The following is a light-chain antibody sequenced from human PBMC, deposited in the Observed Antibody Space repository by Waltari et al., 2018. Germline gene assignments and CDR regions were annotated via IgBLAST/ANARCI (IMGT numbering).Light chain of an antibody. CDR3: HQYDTSPQT. Sequence: EVVLTQSPGTLSFSPGERATLSCRASQNIRGAYLAWYQQRPGHAPRLLIYDSFIRATGIPDRFSGSGSGADFTLTISSLAPEDSAVYFCHQYDTSPQTFGQGTKVSIK. V-gene: IGKV3-20*01. J-gene: IGKJ1*01. CDR1: QNIRGAY. CDR2: DSF.